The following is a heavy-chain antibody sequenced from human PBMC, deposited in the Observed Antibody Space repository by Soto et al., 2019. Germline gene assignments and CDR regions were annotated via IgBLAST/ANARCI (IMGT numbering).Heavy chain of an antibody. J-gene: IGHJ4*02. Sequence: GGSLRLSCAASGFTFSSYSMNWVRQAPGKGLEWVSSISSSSSYIYYADSVKGRFTISRDNAKNSLYLQMNSLRAEDTAVYYCARAYWSGYYTADYFDYWGQGTLVTVSS. CDR1: GFTFSSYS. CDR2: ISSSSSYI. V-gene: IGHV3-21*01. D-gene: IGHD3-3*01. CDR3: ARAYWSGYYTADYFDY.